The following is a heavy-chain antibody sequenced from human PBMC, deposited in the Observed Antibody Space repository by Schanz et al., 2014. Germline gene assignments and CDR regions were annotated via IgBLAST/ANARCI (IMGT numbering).Heavy chain of an antibody. J-gene: IGHJ3*02. CDR1: GFTVNTNY. D-gene: IGHD4-17*01. CDR3: AKDPHRDYGGKPQAFDI. V-gene: IGHV3-53*01. Sequence: DVQLVESGGGLLQPGGSLRLSCAVSGFTVNTNYMSWVRQAPGKGLEWISSMYINSGSTQYADSVKGRFTISRDNSKNTLYLQMNSLRAEDTALYYCAKDPHRDYGGKPQAFDIWGQGTMVTVSS. CDR2: MYINSGST.